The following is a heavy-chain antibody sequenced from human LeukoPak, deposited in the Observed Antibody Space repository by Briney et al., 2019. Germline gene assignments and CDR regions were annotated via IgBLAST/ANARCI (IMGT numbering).Heavy chain of an antibody. J-gene: IGHJ4*02. Sequence: PPGGSLRLSCAASGLTFSSHWMHWVRQAPGKGLVWVSRITNDGSSTTYADSVKGRFTISRDNSKNTLYLQMNSLRAEDTAVYYCAKARPHYGDYVESDYWGQGTLVTVSS. CDR2: ITNDGSST. CDR1: GLTFSSHW. D-gene: IGHD4-17*01. CDR3: AKARPHYGDYVESDY. V-gene: IGHV3-74*01.